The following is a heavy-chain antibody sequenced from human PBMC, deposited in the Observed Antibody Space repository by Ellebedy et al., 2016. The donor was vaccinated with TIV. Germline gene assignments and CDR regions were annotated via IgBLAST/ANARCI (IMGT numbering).Heavy chain of an antibody. CDR3: ARFDYDVEGYYGLDV. J-gene: IGHJ6*02. CDR2: IFYSGDT. CDR1: GGSISKFS. D-gene: IGHD3-16*01. Sequence: GSLRLSXTVSGGSISKFSWTWIRQPPGKGLEWFGYIFYSGDTNYNPSLKSRVSMSVDTSKSQLSLTLTSVTAADTGVYYCARFDYDVEGYYGLDVWGQGTTVTVSS. V-gene: IGHV4-59*01.